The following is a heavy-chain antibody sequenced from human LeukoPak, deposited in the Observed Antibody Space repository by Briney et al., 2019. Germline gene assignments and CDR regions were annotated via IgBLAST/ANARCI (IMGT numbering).Heavy chain of an antibody. V-gene: IGHV1-69*05. CDR3: ASPKAGYSGSYHYYFDY. Sequence: SVKVSCMASGGTFSSYAISWVRQAPGQGLEWMGGIIPIFGTANYAQKFQGRVTITTDESTSTAYMELSSLRSEDTAVYYCASPKAGYSGSYHYYFDYWGQGTLVTVSS. CDR2: IIPIFGTA. D-gene: IGHD1-26*01. J-gene: IGHJ4*02. CDR1: GGTFSSYA.